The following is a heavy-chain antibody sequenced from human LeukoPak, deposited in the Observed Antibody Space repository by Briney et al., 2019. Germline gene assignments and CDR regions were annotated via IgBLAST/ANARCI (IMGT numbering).Heavy chain of an antibody. CDR1: GGTFSSYA. D-gene: IGHD2-2*01. CDR2: IIPIFGTA. J-gene: IGHJ3*02. Sequence: SVKVSCKASGGTFSSYAISWVRQAPGQGLEWMGGIIPIFGTANYAQKFQGRVTITADESTSTAYMELSSLRSEDTAVYYCARTVDIVVVPAALNDAFDIWGQGTMVTVSS. CDR3: ARTVDIVVVPAALNDAFDI. V-gene: IGHV1-69*13.